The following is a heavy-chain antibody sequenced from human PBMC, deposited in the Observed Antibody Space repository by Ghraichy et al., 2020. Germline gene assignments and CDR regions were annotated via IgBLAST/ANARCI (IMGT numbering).Heavy chain of an antibody. J-gene: IGHJ5*02. CDR3: ARDLYYDSSGYYYVSGFDP. V-gene: IGHV3-21*01. CDR1: GFTFSSYS. Sequence: GESLNISCAASGFTFSSYSMNWVRQAPGKGLEWVSSISSSSSYINYADSVKGRLTISRDNAKNSLYLQMNSLRAEDTAVYYCARDLYYDSSGYYYVSGFDPWGQGTLVTVSS. D-gene: IGHD3-22*01. CDR2: ISSSSSYI.